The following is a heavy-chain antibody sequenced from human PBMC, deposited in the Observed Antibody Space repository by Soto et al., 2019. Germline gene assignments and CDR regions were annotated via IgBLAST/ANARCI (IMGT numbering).Heavy chain of an antibody. CDR3: ASTLPKITMVRGVIITDYYHPGMDV. Sequence: SETLSLTCAVSGGSISSSNWWSWVRQPPGKGLEWIGEIYHSGSTNYNPSLKSRVTISVDKSKNQFSLKLSSVTAADTAVYYCASTLPKITMVRGVIITDYYHPGMDVCGQGTTVTLSS. J-gene: IGHJ6*02. CDR2: IYHSGST. CDR1: GGSISSSNW. D-gene: IGHD3-10*01. V-gene: IGHV4-4*02.